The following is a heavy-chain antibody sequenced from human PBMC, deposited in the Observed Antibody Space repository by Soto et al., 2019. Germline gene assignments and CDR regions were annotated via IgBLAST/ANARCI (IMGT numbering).Heavy chain of an antibody. CDR2: IYYSGST. CDR3: ARIAVAGGHEIDY. CDR1: GGSISGYD. J-gene: IGHJ4*02. Sequence: SETLCLTCSVSGGSISGYDGSWIRQPPGKGLEWIGYIYYSGSTNYNPSLKSRVTISVDTSKNQFSLKLSSVTAADTAVYYCARIAVAGGHEIDYWGQGTLVTVSS. D-gene: IGHD6-19*01. V-gene: IGHV4-59*08.